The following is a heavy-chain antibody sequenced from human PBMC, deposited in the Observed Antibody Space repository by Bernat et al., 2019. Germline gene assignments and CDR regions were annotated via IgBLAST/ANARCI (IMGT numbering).Heavy chain of an antibody. D-gene: IGHD4/OR15-4a*01. CDR3: VATTNFYYFDY. CDR1: GFSFSDYY. V-gene: IGHV3-11*06. Sequence: QVQLVESGGGLVKPGGSLRLSCAASGFSFSDYYMSWIRQAPGKGLEWVSYIISSSGHTDHADSVKGRFTISRDNAKNSLYLQMNILRVEDTAVYYCVATTNFYYFDYWGQGTLVTVSS. CDR2: IISSSGHT. J-gene: IGHJ4*02.